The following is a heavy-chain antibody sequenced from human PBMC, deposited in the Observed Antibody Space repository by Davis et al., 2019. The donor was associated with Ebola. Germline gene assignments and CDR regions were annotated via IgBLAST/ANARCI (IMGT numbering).Heavy chain of an antibody. CDR1: GYTFTSYG. CDR2: ISAYNGNT. CDR3: ARDTKGIAAAGTFDY. D-gene: IGHD6-13*01. Sequence: ASVKVSCKASGYTFTSYGISWVRQAPGQGLEWMGWISAYNGNTNYAQKLQGRVTMTTDTSTSTAYMELRSLRSDDTAVYYCARDTKGIAAAGTFDYWGQGTLVTVSS. V-gene: IGHV1-18*01. J-gene: IGHJ4*02.